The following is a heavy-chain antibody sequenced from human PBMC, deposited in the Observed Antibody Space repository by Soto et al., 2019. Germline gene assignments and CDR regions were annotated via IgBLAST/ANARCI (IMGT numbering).Heavy chain of an antibody. J-gene: IGHJ5*02. CDR1: GGSISSYF. V-gene: IGHV4-59*01. CDR2: IYYSGST. Sequence: SSETLSLTCTVSGGSISSYFWSWIRQPPGKGLEWIGYIYYSGSTNYNPSLKSRVAISVDTSKNQFSLKLSSVTAADTAVYYCARDPKGNNWFDPWGQGTLVTVSS. CDR3: ARDPKGNNWFDP.